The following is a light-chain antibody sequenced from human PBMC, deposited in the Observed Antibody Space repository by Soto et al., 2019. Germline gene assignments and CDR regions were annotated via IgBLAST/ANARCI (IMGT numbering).Light chain of an antibody. CDR2: SAS. J-gene: IGKJ1*01. CDR3: LQYINYPLT. CDR1: QDIRDY. Sequence: DIQMTQSPSSLSASVGDRVTITCRASQDIRDYLAWFQQKPGKAPKRLIYSASTLQDGVPSHFSGSGYGTEFTLTISSLQPEDFSSYYCLQYINYPLTFGQGTRVDVK. V-gene: IGKV1-17*01.